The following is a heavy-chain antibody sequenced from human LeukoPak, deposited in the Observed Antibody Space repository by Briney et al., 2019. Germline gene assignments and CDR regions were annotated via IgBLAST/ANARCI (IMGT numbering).Heavy chain of an antibody. Sequence: SETLSLTCAVSGYSISSGYYWGWIRQPSGNGLEWIGSIYHSGSTYYNPSLKSRVTISVDTSKNQFSLKLSSVTAADTAVYYCARHFTVEMANADAAFDIWGQGTMVTVSS. CDR1: GYSISSGYY. J-gene: IGHJ3*02. CDR3: ARHFTVEMANADAAFDI. V-gene: IGHV4-38-2*01. CDR2: IYHSGST. D-gene: IGHD5-24*01.